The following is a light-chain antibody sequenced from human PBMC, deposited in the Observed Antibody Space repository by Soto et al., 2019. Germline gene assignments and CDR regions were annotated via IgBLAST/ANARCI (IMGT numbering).Light chain of an antibody. CDR2: AAS. Sequence: DIQMTQSPSSVSASVGDRVTLTCRASQDISTWLAWYQHKPGKAPKLLIYAASTLQSGVPSRFSGIGSGTEFTLTISSLQPEDFATYYCQQADSFPRAFGGGTKVEMK. J-gene: IGKJ4*01. CDR1: QDISTW. V-gene: IGKV1-12*01. CDR3: QQADSFPRA.